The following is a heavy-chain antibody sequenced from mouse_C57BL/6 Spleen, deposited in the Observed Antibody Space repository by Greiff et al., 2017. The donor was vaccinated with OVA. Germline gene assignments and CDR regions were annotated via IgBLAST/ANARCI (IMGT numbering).Heavy chain of an antibody. V-gene: IGHV1-82*01. CDR3: ARSGYDYDGLYYAMDY. D-gene: IGHD2-4*01. CDR2: IYPGDGAT. CDR1: GYAFSSSW. J-gene: IGHJ4*01. Sequence: QVQLQQSGPELVKPGASVKISCKASGYAFSSSWMNWVKQRPGKGLEWIGRIYPGDGATNSNGKFKGKATLTSDKSSSTAYMQLSSLTSEDSAVYFCARSGYDYDGLYYAMDYWGQGTSVTVSS.